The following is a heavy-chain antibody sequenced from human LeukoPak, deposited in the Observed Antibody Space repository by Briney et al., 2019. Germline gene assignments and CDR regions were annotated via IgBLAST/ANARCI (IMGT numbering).Heavy chain of an antibody. V-gene: IGHV1-18*01. CDR2: ISAYNGNT. J-gene: IGHJ3*02. CDR1: GYTFTSYG. Sequence: VASVKVSCKASGYTFTSYGISWVRQAPGQGLEWMGWISAYNGNTNYAQKLQGRVTMTTDTSTSTAYMELRSLRSEDTAVYYCARVTLTLHAFDIWGQGTMVTVSS. CDR3: ARVTLTLHAFDI. D-gene: IGHD1-14*01.